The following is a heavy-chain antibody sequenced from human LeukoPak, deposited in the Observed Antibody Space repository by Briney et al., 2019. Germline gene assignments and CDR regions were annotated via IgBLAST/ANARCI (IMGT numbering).Heavy chain of an antibody. Sequence: QAGGSLRLSCAASGFTFSDHYMDWVRQAPGKGLEWVGRTRNKANSYTTEYAASVEGRFTISRDDSKNSLYLQMNSLKTEDTAVYYCARAIAARRGVGDFWGQGTLVTVSS. J-gene: IGHJ4*02. CDR1: GFTFSDHY. CDR2: TRNKANSYTT. CDR3: ARAIAARRGVGDF. D-gene: IGHD6-6*01. V-gene: IGHV3-72*01.